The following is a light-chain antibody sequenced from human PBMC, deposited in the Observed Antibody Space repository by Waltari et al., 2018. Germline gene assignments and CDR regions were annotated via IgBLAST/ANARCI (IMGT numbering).Light chain of an antibody. J-gene: IGKJ2*01. CDR2: GAS. Sequence: AIQMTQSPSSLSASVGDRVPIPCRASQGIRNELAWYQQKPGKAPKVLIYGASSLQSGVPSRFTGSGSDTDFTLTISSLQPEDFATYYCLQDYNYPRTFGQGTKLEIK. V-gene: IGKV1-6*01. CDR3: LQDYNYPRT. CDR1: QGIRNE.